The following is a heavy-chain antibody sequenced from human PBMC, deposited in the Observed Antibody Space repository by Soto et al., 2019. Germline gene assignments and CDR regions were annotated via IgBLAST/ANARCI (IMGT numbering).Heavy chain of an antibody. Sequence: GASVKVSCKASGYTFTSYYMHWVRQAPGQGLEWMGWMNPNSGNTGYAQKFQGRVTMTRNTSISTAYMELSSLRSEDTAVYYCARGTLEWLLSSPYYYGMDVWGQGTTVTVSS. J-gene: IGHJ6*02. CDR1: GYTFTSYY. CDR3: ARGTLEWLLSSPYYYGMDV. CDR2: MNPNSGNT. D-gene: IGHD3-3*01. V-gene: IGHV1-8*02.